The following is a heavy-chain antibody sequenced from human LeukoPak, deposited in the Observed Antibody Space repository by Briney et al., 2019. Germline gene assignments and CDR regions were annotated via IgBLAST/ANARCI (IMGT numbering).Heavy chain of an antibody. CDR3: ARRVVVVTANDKSDVFDM. D-gene: IGHD2-15*01. J-gene: IGHJ3*02. CDR1: GGSISGYY. CDR2: VHTSGST. V-gene: IGHV4-4*07. Sequence: SETLSLTCSVSGGSISGYYWTWIRQPAGKGLEWIGRVHTSGSTHYNPSLKTRLTMSVDTSKNQFSLKLSSVTAADTAVYYCARRVVVVTANDKSDVFDMWGQGTVVTVSS.